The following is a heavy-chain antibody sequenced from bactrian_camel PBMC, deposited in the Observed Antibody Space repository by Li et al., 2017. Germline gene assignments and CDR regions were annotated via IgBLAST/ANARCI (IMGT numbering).Heavy chain of an antibody. CDR1: GRSNENYF. CDR3: AAALHLFGRLTIANMTPNY. D-gene: IGHD4*01. CDR2: IDKNGMT. V-gene: IGHV3S55*01. Sequence: QLVESGGGSVQAGGSLRLSCAISGRSNENYFLAWFRQPPGKEREGVAAIDKNGMTTYADAVTGRFTISQDNAKNTLYLQMDSLKPEDTAMYYCAAALHLFGRLTIANMTPNYWGQGTQVTVS. J-gene: IGHJ4*01.